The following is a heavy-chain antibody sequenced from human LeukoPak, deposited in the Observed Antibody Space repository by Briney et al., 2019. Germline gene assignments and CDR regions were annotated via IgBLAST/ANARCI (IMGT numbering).Heavy chain of an antibody. Sequence: SETLSLTCAVYGGSFSGYYWSWIRQPPGKGLEWIGEINHSGSTNYNPSLESRVTISVDTSKNQFSLKLSSVTAADTAVYYCARGRYSSGCDYWGQGTLVTVSS. CDR1: GGSFSGYY. V-gene: IGHV4-34*01. CDR3: ARGRYSSGCDY. J-gene: IGHJ4*02. CDR2: INHSGST. D-gene: IGHD6-19*01.